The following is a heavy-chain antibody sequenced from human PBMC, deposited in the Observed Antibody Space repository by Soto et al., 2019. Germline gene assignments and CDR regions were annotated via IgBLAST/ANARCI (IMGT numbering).Heavy chain of an antibody. Sequence: QMQLQESGPGLVKPSETLSLTCTVSGGSISSSSYYWGWIRQPPGQGLEWLGTIYSLGNTYYNPALYRRVPISVDKSKSQLFLKLSSVTAPDTAVYSGARQIYDSSGYYYAYWGQGTLVTVSS. V-gene: IGHV4-39*01. CDR1: GGSISSSSYY. D-gene: IGHD3-22*01. J-gene: IGHJ4*02. CDR3: ARQIYDSSGYYYAY. CDR2: IYSLGNT.